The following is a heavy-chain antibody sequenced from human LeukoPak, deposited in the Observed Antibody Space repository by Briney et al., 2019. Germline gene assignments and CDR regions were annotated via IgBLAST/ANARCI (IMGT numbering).Heavy chain of an antibody. V-gene: IGHV3-33*01. CDR2: IWYDGSKK. Sequence: PGGSLRLSCAASGFTFSTYVMHWVRQAPGKGLEWVAVIWYDGSKKDYADSVKGRFTISRDNPKNTLYLQMNSLRAEDTAVYYCAREMNYGDYFDYWGQGTLVTVSS. J-gene: IGHJ4*02. D-gene: IGHD4-17*01. CDR3: AREMNYGDYFDY. CDR1: GFTFSTYV.